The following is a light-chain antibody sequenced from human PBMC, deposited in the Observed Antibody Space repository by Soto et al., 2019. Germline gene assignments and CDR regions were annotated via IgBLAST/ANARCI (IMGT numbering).Light chain of an antibody. CDR2: GAS. Sequence: EIVLTQSPGTLSLSPGERATLSCRASQSFSSSYLAWYQQKPGQAPRLLIYGASSRATGIPDRFSGSGSGTDFTLTISRLEPEDFAIYYCQQRSNWPRFTFGPGTKVDIK. CDR3: QQRSNWPRFT. J-gene: IGKJ3*01. CDR1: QSFSSSY. V-gene: IGKV3D-20*02.